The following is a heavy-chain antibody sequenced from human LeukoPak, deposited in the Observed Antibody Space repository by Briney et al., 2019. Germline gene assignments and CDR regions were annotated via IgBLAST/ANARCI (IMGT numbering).Heavy chain of an antibody. J-gene: IGHJ4*02. D-gene: IGHD3-22*01. CDR1: GFTFSSYA. Sequence: PGGSLRLSCAASGFTFSSYAMSWIRQPPGKGLEWIGEINHSGSTNYNPSLKSRVTISVDTSKNQFSLKLSSVTAADTAVYYCARGLPSIVVVISSPYYFDYWGQGTLVTVSS. CDR2: INHSGST. CDR3: ARGLPSIVVVISSPYYFDY. V-gene: IGHV4-34*01.